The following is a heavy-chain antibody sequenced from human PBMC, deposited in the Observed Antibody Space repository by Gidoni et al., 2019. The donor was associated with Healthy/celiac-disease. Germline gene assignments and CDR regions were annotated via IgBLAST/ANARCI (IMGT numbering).Heavy chain of an antibody. V-gene: IGHV3-13*01. CDR3: ARELNLGGCAFDI. Sequence: EVQLVESGGGLVQPGGSLRLSCAASGFPCSSSDMHWVRQATGKCLELVSAIGTAGDTDYPGSVKGRFTISRDNAKNSLYLQMHSLRAGDTAVYYCARELNLGGCAFDIWGQGTMVTVSS. CDR2: IGTAGDT. CDR1: GFPCSSSD. J-gene: IGHJ3*02. D-gene: IGHD3-16*01.